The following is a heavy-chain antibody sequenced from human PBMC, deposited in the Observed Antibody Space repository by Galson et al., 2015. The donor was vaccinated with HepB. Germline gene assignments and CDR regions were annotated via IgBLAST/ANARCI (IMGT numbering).Heavy chain of an antibody. V-gene: IGHV1-18*04. D-gene: IGHD3-16*01. J-gene: IGHJ6*02. CDR1: GYTFTSYG. CDR2: ISAYDGNT. CDR3: ARDHGGGGVWYYYYGMDV. Sequence: SVKVSCKASGYTFTSYGISWVRQAPGQGLEWMGWISAYDGNTNYAQKLQGRVTMTTDTSTSTAYMELRSLRSDDTAVYYCARDHGGGGVWYYYYGMDVWGQGTTVTVSS.